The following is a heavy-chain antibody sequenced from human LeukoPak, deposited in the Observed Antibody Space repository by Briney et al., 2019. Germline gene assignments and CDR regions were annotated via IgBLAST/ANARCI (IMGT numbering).Heavy chain of an antibody. CDR3: ARDSELGRGGYFDY. Sequence: ASVKVSCKASGFTFTSYYMYWVRQAPGQGLEWMGIINPSAGSTSYAQKFQGRVTMTRDTSTSTVYMELSSLRSEDTAVYYCARDSELGRGGYFDYWGQGTLVTVSS. CDR1: GFTFTSYY. J-gene: IGHJ4*02. D-gene: IGHD7-27*01. CDR2: INPSAGST. V-gene: IGHV1-46*01.